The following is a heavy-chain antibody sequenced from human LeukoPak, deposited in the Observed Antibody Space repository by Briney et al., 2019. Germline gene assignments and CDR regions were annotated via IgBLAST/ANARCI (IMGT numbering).Heavy chain of an antibody. CDR2: IYYSGST. CDR1: GGSISSSSYS. CDR3: ARKSGITGGFDY. J-gene: IGHJ4*02. Sequence: PSETLSLTCTVSGGSISSSSYSWGWIRQPPGKGLEWIGSIYYSGSTYYNPSLKSRVTISVDTSKNQFSLKLSSVTAADTAVYYCARKSGITGGFDYWGQGTLVTVSS. V-gene: IGHV4-39*01. D-gene: IGHD1-20*01.